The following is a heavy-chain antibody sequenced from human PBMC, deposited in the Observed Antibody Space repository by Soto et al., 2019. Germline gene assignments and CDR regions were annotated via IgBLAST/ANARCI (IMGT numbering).Heavy chain of an antibody. CDR2: IKSETDGGTT. D-gene: IGHD3-16*02. CDR1: GFPFNNAW. V-gene: IGHV3-15*01. J-gene: IGHJ4*02. Sequence: EVQLVESGGCVVKPGGSLRLSCAASGFPFNNAWMSWVRQAPGGGLEWVARIKSETDGGTTDYAAPVEGRFTISRDDSSNTLDLQMNSLKTEDTAVYYCTTYDYICGNHRYRWAYWGQGALVTVSS. CDR3: TTYDYICGNHRYRWAY.